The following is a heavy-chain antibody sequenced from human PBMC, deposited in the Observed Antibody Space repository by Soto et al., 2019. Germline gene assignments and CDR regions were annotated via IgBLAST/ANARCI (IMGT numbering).Heavy chain of an antibody. D-gene: IGHD3-9*01. Sequence: QVQLVQSGAEVKTPGSSVKVSCKASGGTFSSYSINWVRQAPGQGLEGMGRLIPMFGTTDYEQRFQGRVTFTADESTSTASMEVTNLTSEDTAVYYCARAVVLTFTRFYDMDVWGQGTTVTVSS. J-gene: IGHJ6*02. V-gene: IGHV1-69*18. CDR3: ARAVVLTFTRFYDMDV. CDR1: GGTFSSYS. CDR2: LIPMFGTT.